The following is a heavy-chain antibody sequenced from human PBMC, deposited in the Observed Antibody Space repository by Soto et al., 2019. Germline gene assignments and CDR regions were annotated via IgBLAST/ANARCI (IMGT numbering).Heavy chain of an antibody. CDR3: AIEXCSTSCYGSKRMDV. J-gene: IGHJ6*02. CDR2: IDPSDSYT. CDR1: GYSFTSYW. V-gene: IGHV5-10-1*01. Sequence: PGESLKISCKGSGYSFTSYWISWVRQMPGKGLEWMGRIDPSDSYTNYSPSFQGHVTISADKSISTAYLQWSSLKASDTAMYYCAIEXCSTSCYGSKRMDVWGQGTTVTVSS. D-gene: IGHD2-2*01.